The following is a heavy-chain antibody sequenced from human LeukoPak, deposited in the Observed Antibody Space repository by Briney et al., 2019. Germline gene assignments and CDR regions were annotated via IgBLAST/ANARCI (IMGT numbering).Heavy chain of an antibody. J-gene: IGHJ4*02. D-gene: IGHD4-17*01. Sequence: PSETLSLTCAVYGGSFSGYYWSWIRQPPGKGLEWIGEINHSGSTNYNPSLKSRVTISVDTSKNQFSLKLSSVTAADTAVYYCARAIGDRYGDYGVDYWGQGTLVTVPS. CDR3: ARAIGDRYGDYGVDY. CDR1: GGSFSGYY. V-gene: IGHV4-34*01. CDR2: INHSGST.